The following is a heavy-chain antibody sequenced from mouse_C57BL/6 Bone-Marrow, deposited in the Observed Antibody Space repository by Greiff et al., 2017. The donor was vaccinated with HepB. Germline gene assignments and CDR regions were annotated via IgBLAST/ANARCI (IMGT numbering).Heavy chain of an antibody. CDR2: IFPGSGST. D-gene: IGHD1-1*01. J-gene: IGHJ1*03. CDR3: ARKGYYGSSYWYFDV. V-gene: IGHV1-75*01. CDR1: GYTFTDYY. Sequence: QVQLQQSGPELVKPGASVKISCKASGYTFTDYYINWVKQRPGQGLEWIGWIFPGSGSTYYNEKFKGKATLTVDKSSSTAYMLRSSLTSEDSAVYFCARKGYYGSSYWYFDVWGTGTTVTVSS.